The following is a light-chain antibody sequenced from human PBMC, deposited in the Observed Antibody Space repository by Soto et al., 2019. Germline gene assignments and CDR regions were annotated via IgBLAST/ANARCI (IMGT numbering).Light chain of an antibody. V-gene: IGLV1-51*01. J-gene: IGLJ7*01. CDR3: GTWDSSLSAGV. CDR1: SSNIGNNY. Sequence: QSVLTQPPSVSAAPGLKVTISCSGSSSNIGNNYVSWYQQLPGTAPKLLIYDNNKRPSGIPDRCSGSKSGTSATLGITGLQTGDEADYYCGTWDSSLSAGVFGGGTQLTDL. CDR2: DNN.